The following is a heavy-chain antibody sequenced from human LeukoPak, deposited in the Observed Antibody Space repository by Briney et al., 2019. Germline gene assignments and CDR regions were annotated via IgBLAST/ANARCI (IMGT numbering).Heavy chain of an antibody. D-gene: IGHD3-22*01. CDR2: IYTSGST. V-gene: IGHV4-4*07. CDR3: ASRIWDSSGYYPFDY. CDR1: GGSISSYY. J-gene: IGHJ4*02. Sequence: PSETLSLTCTVSGGSISSYYWSWIRQPAGKGLEWIGRIYTSGSTDYNPSLKSRVTMSVDKSKNQFSLKLSSVTAADTAVYYCASRIWDSSGYYPFDYWGQGTLVTVSS.